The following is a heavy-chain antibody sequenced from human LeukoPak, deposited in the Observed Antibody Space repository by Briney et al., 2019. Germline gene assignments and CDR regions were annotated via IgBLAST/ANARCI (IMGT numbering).Heavy chain of an antibody. CDR1: GYTFTGYY. CDR3: ARAITIFGVAAPTGY. V-gene: IGHV1-2*02. CDR2: INPNSGGT. J-gene: IGHJ4*02. D-gene: IGHD3-3*01. Sequence: GASVKVSCKASGYTFTGYYMHWVRQAPGQGLEWMGWINPNSGGTNYAQKFQGRVTMTRDTSISTAYMELSRLRSDDTAVYYCARAITIFGVAAPTGYWGQGTLVTVSS.